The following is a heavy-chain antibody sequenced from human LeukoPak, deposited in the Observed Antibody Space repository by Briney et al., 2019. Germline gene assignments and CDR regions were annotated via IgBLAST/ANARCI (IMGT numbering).Heavy chain of an antibody. CDR2: IKQDGSEK. V-gene: IGHV3-7*01. D-gene: IGHD3-22*01. Sequence: GGSLRLSCAASGFTFSSYWMSWVRQAPGKGLEWVANIKQDGSEKYYVDSMKGRFTISRDNAKNSLYLQMNSLRAEDTAVYYCARVFRDSSGYFHFYFNYWGQGTLVTVSS. CDR3: ARVFRDSSGYFHFYFNY. J-gene: IGHJ4*02. CDR1: GFTFSSYW.